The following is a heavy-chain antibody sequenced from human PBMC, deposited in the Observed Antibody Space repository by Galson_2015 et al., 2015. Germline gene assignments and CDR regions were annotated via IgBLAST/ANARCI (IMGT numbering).Heavy chain of an antibody. CDR1: GYTFTSYY. CDR3: ARDTLVYSSCHYYYYYGMDV. Sequence: SVKVSCKASGYTFTSYYMHWVRQAPGQGLEWMGIINPSGGSTSYAQKFQGRVTMTRDTSTSTVYMELSSLRSEDTAVYYCARDTLVYSSCHYYYYYGMDVWGQGTTVTVSS. D-gene: IGHD6-6*01. J-gene: IGHJ6*02. V-gene: IGHV1-46*01. CDR2: INPSGGST.